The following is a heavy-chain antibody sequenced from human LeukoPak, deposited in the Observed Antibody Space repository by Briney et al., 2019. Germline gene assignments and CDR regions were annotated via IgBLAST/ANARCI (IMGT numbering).Heavy chain of an antibody. D-gene: IGHD6-13*01. CDR2: INHSGST. Sequence: SETLSLTCAVYGGSFSDYYWSWIRQPPGKGLEWIGEINHSGSTNYNPSLKSRVTMSVDTSKNQFSLKLSSVTAADTAVYYCARDSNGIAAAVRVNWFDPWGQGTLVTVSS. J-gene: IGHJ5*02. CDR1: GGSFSDYY. CDR3: ARDSNGIAAAVRVNWFDP. V-gene: IGHV4-34*01.